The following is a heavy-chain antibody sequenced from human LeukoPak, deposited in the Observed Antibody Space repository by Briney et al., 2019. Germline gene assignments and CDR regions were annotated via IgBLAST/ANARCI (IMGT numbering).Heavy chain of an antibody. V-gene: IGHV3-33*01. D-gene: IGHD4-17*01. CDR1: GFTLGSHA. CDR2: LWYDGSKK. CDR3: ARAPPTDWYFDL. Sequence: GKSLTLSCAASGFTLGSHAMHWVRQAPGKGLEWVAALWYDGSKKYYTDSVAGRFAISRDNSKNTLYLQMNSLRAEDTAVYYCARAPPTDWYFDLWGRGTLVTVSS. J-gene: IGHJ2*01.